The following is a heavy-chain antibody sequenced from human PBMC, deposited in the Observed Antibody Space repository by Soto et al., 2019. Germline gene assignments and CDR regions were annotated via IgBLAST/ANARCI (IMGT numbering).Heavy chain of an antibody. V-gene: IGHV3-48*02. D-gene: IGHD6-19*01. CDR3: ARRAWGVAGGFDY. Sequence: EVQLVESGGGLVQPGGSLRLSCAASGFTFSSYSMNWVRQAPGKGLEWVSYISSSSSTIYYAASVKGRFTISRDNAKNSLYLQMNSLRDEDTAVYYCARRAWGVAGGFDYWGQGTLVTVSS. CDR2: ISSSSSTI. CDR1: GFTFSSYS. J-gene: IGHJ4*02.